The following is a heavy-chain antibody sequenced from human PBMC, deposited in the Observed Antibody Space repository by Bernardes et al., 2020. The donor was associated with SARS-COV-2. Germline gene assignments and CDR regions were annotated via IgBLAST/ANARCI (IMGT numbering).Heavy chain of an antibody. CDR2: ISWNSGSI. Sequence: GGSLRLSCAASGFTFDDYAMHWVRQAPGKGLEWVSGISWNSGSIGYADSVKGRFTISRDNAKNSLYLQMNNLRAEDTALYYCANGLLPYYGMGVWGQGTTITVSS. D-gene: IGHD2-15*01. V-gene: IGHV3-9*01. J-gene: IGHJ6*02. CDR1: GFTFDDYA. CDR3: ANGLLPYYGMGV.